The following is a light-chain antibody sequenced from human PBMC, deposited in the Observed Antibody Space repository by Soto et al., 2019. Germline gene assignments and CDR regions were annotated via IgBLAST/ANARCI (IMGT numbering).Light chain of an antibody. CDR2: DVS. Sequence: QSALTQPASLSGSPGQSITISCTGTSSDVGAYNYVSWYQQHPGIAPKLMIYDVSNRPSTVSNRFSGSKSGNSASLTISGLQAEDEADYYCSSYTSSNTVVFGGATKLTVL. CDR3: SSYTSSNTVV. V-gene: IGLV2-14*01. J-gene: IGLJ2*01. CDR1: SSDVGAYNY.